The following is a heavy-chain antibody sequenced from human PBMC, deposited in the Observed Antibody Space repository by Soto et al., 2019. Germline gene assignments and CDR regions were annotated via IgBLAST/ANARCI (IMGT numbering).Heavy chain of an antibody. V-gene: IGHV3-9*01. CDR3: PKDMRCGGTDY. D-gene: IGHD3-10*01. J-gene: IGHJ4*02. Sequence: EVQLVESGGGLVQPGRSLRLSCAASGFTFDDYAMHWVRQAPGKGLEWVSGISWNSGSIGYADSVKGRFTISRDNAKNSLYLQMNSLRAEDTALYYCPKDMRCGGTDYWGQGTLVTVSS. CDR2: ISWNSGSI. CDR1: GFTFDDYA.